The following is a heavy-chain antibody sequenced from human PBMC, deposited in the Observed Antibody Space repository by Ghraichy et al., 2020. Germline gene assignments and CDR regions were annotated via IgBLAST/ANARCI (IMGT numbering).Heavy chain of an antibody. Sequence: ASVKVSCKASGYTFTSYDMHWVRQAPGQGLEWMGIINPSGGSTSYAQKFQGRVTMTRDTSTSTVYMELSSLRSEDTAVYYCARDLYLLGSYSLKHTEYNWFDPWGQGILVTVSS. D-gene: IGHD1-26*01. CDR2: INPSGGST. CDR3: ARDLYLLGSYSLKHTEYNWFDP. CDR1: GYTFTSYD. V-gene: IGHV1-46*01. J-gene: IGHJ5*02.